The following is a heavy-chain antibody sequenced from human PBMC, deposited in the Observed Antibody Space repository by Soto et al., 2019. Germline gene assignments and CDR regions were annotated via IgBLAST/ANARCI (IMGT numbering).Heavy chain of an antibody. CDR3: ASDTVGAGTPPTPYYFDY. V-gene: IGHV3-23*01. CDR1: GFTFSSYA. J-gene: IGHJ4*02. CDR2: ISGSGGST. D-gene: IGHD1-26*01. Sequence: VSLRLSCAASGFTFSSYAMSWVRQAPGKGLEWVSAISGSGGSTYYADSVKGRFTISRDNSKNTLYLQMNSLRAEDTAVYYCASDTVGAGTPPTPYYFDYWGQGTLVTVSS.